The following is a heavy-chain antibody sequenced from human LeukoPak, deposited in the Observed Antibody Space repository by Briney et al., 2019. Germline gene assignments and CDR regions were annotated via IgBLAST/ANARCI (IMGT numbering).Heavy chain of an antibody. CDR3: ARYRSESNDY. J-gene: IGHJ4*02. V-gene: IGHV4-39*01. CDR1: GGSISSGGYY. D-gene: IGHD3-10*01. Sequence: SETLSLTCTVSGGSISSGGYYWGWIRQPSWKGLEWIGTIYYSGSTYYNPSLKSRVTISVDTSKNQFSLRLSSVTAADTAVYYCARYRSESNDYWGQGTLVTVSS. CDR2: IYYSGST.